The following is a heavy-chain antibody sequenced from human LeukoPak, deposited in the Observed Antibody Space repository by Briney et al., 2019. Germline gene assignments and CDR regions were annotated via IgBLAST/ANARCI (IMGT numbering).Heavy chain of an antibody. CDR3: AKQCGGSDWFDAFDI. J-gene: IGHJ3*02. CDR1: GFTFRSYW. Sequence: GASLRLSCVASGFTFRSYWMNWVRQAPGKGLEWVANIKQDGSEKYYVDSVKGRFTISRDNSKNTLYLQMNSLRAEDTAVYYCAKQCGGSDWFDAFDIWGQGTMVTVSS. D-gene: IGHD6-19*01. V-gene: IGHV3-7*02. CDR2: IKQDGSEK.